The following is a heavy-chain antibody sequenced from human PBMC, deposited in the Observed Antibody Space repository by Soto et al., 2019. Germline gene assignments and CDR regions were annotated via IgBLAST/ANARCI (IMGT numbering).Heavy chain of an antibody. V-gene: IGHV3-66*01. CDR3: ARSRPLRGTVLDYYGMDV. CDR1: GFTVSSNY. Sequence: GGSLRLSCAASGFTVSSNYMSWVRQAPGKGLEWVSVIYSGGSTYYADSVKGRFTISRDNSKNTLYLQMNSLRAEDTAVYYCARSRPLRGTVLDYYGMDVWGQGTTVTVSS. CDR2: IYSGGST. J-gene: IGHJ6*02. D-gene: IGHD4-17*01.